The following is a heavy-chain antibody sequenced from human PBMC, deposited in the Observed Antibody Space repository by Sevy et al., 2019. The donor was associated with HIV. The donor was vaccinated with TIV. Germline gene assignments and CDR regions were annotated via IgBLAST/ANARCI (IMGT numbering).Heavy chain of an antibody. D-gene: IGHD3-10*01. CDR3: AKWTGFMWCGGYYYLDV. CDR2: ISGSGGST. J-gene: IGHJ6*03. CDR1: GFTFSSYA. Sequence: GGSLRLSCAASGFTFSSYAMSWVRQAPGKGLEWVSVISGSGGSTYHADFVKGRFTISRDSSKNTVYLQMNSLRTEDTAVYYCAKWTGFMWCGGYYYLDVWGQGTTVTVSS. V-gene: IGHV3-23*01.